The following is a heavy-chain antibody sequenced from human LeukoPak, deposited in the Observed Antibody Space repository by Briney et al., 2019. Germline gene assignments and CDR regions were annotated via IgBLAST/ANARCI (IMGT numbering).Heavy chain of an antibody. D-gene: IGHD5-18*01. CDR2: IKGDERST. Sequence: GGSLRLSCAASGFTFSTYWMYWVRQAPGKGLVWVSRIKGDERSTNYADSVKGRFTISRDNAKNTVYLEMNSLRAEDTAVYYCVRGQLWSYYHDYWGQGTLVTVSS. CDR3: VRGQLWSYYHDY. J-gene: IGHJ4*02. V-gene: IGHV3-74*01. CDR1: GFTFSTYW.